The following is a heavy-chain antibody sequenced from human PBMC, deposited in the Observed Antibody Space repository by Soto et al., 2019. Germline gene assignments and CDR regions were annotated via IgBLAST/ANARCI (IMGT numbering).Heavy chain of an antibody. CDR3: ATSYGSGYRAFDF. D-gene: IGHD3-10*01. Sequence: QVQLVQSGADVKRPGSSVKVYCKASGDTFNFYSINLVRQSPGLGLAWMGRVNPILSLSNYAQRFQGRVTMTADKSTSTAYMELSGLRSEDTAIYDCATSYGSGYRAFDFWGQGALVTVSS. CDR2: VNPILSLS. CDR1: GDTFNFYS. V-gene: IGHV1-69*04. J-gene: IGHJ4*02.